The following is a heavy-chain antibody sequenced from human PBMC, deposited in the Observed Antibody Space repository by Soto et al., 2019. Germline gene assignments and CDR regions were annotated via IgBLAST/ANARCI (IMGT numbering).Heavy chain of an antibody. CDR3: ARVPTYYSPYYSYAMDV. D-gene: IGHD3-10*01. J-gene: IGHJ6*02. CDR1: GFTFSNYE. CDR2: ISSSGSTI. V-gene: IGHV3-48*03. Sequence: EVQLAESGGGLVQPGGSVRLSCAASGFTFSNYEMNWVRQAPGKGLEWVSYISSSGSTISYADSVKGRFTISRDTAKDSLYLQMKSLRAEDTAVYYSARVPTYYSPYYSYAMDVWGQGTTVTVSS.